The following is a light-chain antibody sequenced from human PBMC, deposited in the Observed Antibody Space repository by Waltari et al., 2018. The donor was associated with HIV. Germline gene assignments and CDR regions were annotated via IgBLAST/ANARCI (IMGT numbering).Light chain of an antibody. Sequence: QSALTQPASVSGSPGQSITISCTGTSSDVGGYNYVSWYQQHPGKAPKLMIFEVSNRPSGVSNRFSGSKSGNTASLTISGLQAEDEADYYCSSHTTSITVVFGGGTKLTVL. J-gene: IGLJ2*01. CDR2: EVS. CDR1: SSDVGGYNY. V-gene: IGLV2-14*01. CDR3: SSHTTSITVV.